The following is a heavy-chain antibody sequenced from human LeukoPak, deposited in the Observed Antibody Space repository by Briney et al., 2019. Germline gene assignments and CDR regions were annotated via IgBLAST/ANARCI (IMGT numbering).Heavy chain of an antibody. J-gene: IGHJ4*02. V-gene: IGHV4-34*01. CDR1: GVSFSGYY. CDR3: ARHVYVAAAPDY. D-gene: IGHD6-13*01. Sequence: SETLSLTCAVYGVSFSGYYWSWIRQPPGKGLEWIGEINHSGSTNYNPSLKSRVTISVDTSKNQFSLKLSSVTAADTAVYYCARHVYVAAAPDYWGQGTLVTVSS. CDR2: INHSGST.